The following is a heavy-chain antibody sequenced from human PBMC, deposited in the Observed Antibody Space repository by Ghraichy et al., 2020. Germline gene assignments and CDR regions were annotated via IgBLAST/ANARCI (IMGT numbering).Heavy chain of an antibody. CDR1: GFTFSNAW. V-gene: IGHV3-15*01. CDR2: IKSKTDGGTT. D-gene: IGHD4-17*01. CDR3: TTQRGPDIYGDYGVY. J-gene: IGHJ4*02. Sequence: GGSLRLSCAASGFTFSNAWMSWVRQAPGKGLEWVGRIKSKTDGGTTDYAAPVKGRFTISRDDSKNTLYLQMNSLKTEDTAVYYCTTQRGPDIYGDYGVYWGQGTLVTVSS.